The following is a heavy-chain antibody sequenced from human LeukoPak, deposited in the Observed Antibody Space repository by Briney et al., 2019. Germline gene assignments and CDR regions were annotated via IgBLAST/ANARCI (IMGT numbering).Heavy chain of an antibody. CDR2: ISSSSSYI. D-gene: IGHD6-19*01. CDR3: ARGGYSSGYFDY. CDR1: GFTFSSYS. J-gene: IGHJ4*02. Sequence: GGSLRLSCAASGFTFSSYSMNWVRQAPGKGLEWVSSISSSSSYIYYADSVKGRFTISRGNAKNSLYLQMNSLRAEGTAVYYCARGGYSSGYFDYRGQGTLVTVSS. V-gene: IGHV3-21*01.